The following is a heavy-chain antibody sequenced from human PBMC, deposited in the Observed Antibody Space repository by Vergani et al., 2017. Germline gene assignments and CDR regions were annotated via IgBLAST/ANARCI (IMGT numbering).Heavy chain of an antibody. CDR1: GFTFSSYS. Sequence: EVQLVESGGGVVQPGRSLRLSCAASGFTFSSYSMNWVRQAPGKGLEWVSYISSSSRTIYYADSVKGRFTISRDNAKNSLYLQMNSLRDEDTAVYYCARPVPSRNYFDYWGQGTLVTVSS. V-gene: IGHV3-48*02. CDR3: ARPVPSRNYFDY. J-gene: IGHJ4*02. CDR2: ISSSSRTI. D-gene: IGHD1-14*01.